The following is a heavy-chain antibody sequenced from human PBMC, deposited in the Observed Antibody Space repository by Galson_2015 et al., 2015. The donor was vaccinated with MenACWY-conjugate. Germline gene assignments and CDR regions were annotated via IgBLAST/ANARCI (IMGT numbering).Heavy chain of an antibody. V-gene: IGHV3-21*01. D-gene: IGHD6-13*01. Sequence: SLRLSCAASGFTFSNYRMNWVRLAPGKGLEWVSSISSSSYIYYADSVKGRFTISRDNAKNSLYLQMNSLRAEDTAVYYCARDRAQLEDWYFDLWGRGTLVTVSS. CDR1: GFTFSNYR. CDR3: ARDRAQLEDWYFDL. J-gene: IGHJ2*01. CDR2: ISSSSYI.